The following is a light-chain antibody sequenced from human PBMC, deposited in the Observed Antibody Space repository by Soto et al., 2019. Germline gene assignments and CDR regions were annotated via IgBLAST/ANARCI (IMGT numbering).Light chain of an antibody. CDR3: SSYTSSSTPYV. CDR2: DVS. Sequence: QSALTQPASVSGSPGQSITISCTGTSSDVGGYNYVSWYQQHPGKAPKLMIYDVSNRPSGVSNRFSGSKSGNTASLTISGLQAEDEADYYCSSYTSSSTPYVFGTGTHLTVL. J-gene: IGLJ1*01. CDR1: SSDVGGYNY. V-gene: IGLV2-14*01.